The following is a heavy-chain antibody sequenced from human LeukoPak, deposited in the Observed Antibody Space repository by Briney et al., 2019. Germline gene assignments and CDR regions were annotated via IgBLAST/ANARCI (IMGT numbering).Heavy chain of an antibody. D-gene: IGHD5-18*01. CDR3: ARGDGGSTYGYFFDY. V-gene: IGHV4-59*02. CDR2: IFYSGTT. CDR1: GASGNNYY. Sequence: PSETLSLTCTVSGASGNNYYWGWIRQPPGKGPEYIGFIFYSGTTNYNPSSKSRVTISVDPSKNQFSLKLRSVTAADTAVYYCARGDGGSTYGYFFDYWGQGTLVTVSS. J-gene: IGHJ4*02.